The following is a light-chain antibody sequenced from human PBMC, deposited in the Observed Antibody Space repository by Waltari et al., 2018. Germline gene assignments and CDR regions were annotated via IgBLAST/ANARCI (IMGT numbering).Light chain of an antibody. CDR3: QQYNNWPPLT. Sequence: ELVMTQSPATLSVPPGERATLPCRASQSVSSNLAWYQQKPGQAPRLLIYGASTRATGIPARFSGSGSGTEFTLTISSLQSEDFAVYYCQQYNNWPPLTFGGGTKVEIK. J-gene: IGKJ4*01. CDR1: QSVSSN. V-gene: IGKV3-15*01. CDR2: GAS.